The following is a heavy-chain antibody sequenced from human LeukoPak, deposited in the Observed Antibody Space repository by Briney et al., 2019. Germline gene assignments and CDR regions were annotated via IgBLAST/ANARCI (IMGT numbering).Heavy chain of an antibody. CDR1: GYTFTGYY. CDR3: AREVGVVPAARY. J-gene: IGHJ4*02. CDR2: INPNSGGT. V-gene: IGHV1-2*02. Sequence: ASVKVSCKASGYTFTGYYMHWVRQAPGQGLEWMGWINPNSGGTNYAQKFQGRVTMTRDTSISTAYMELSRLRSDDTAVYCCAREVGVVPAARYWGQGTLVTVSS. D-gene: IGHD2-2*01.